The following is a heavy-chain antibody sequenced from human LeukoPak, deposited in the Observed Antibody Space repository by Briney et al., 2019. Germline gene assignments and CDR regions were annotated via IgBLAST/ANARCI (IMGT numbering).Heavy chain of an antibody. V-gene: IGHV3-7*03. Sequence: GGSLRLSCAASGFTFISYWMSWVRQAPGKGLEWVANIKQDGSEKYYVDSVKGRFTISRDNAKNSLYLQMNSLRAEDTAVYYCARDRVAAAGTNWFDPWGQGTLVTVSS. J-gene: IGHJ5*02. D-gene: IGHD6-13*01. CDR1: GFTFISYW. CDR3: ARDRVAAAGTNWFDP. CDR2: IKQDGSEK.